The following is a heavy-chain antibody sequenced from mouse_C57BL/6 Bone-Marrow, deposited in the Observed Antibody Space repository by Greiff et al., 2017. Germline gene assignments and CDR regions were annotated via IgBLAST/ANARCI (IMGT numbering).Heavy chain of an antibody. CDR3: TYSYGSSPFDY. J-gene: IGHJ2*01. CDR2: IDPENGDT. Sequence: VQLQQSGAELVRPGASVKLSCTASGFNIKDDYMHWVKQRPEQGLEWIGWIDPENGDTEYASKFQGKATITADTSSNTAYLQLSSLTSEDTAVYYCTYSYGSSPFDYWGQGTTLTVSS. CDR1: GFNIKDDY. V-gene: IGHV14-4*01. D-gene: IGHD1-1*01.